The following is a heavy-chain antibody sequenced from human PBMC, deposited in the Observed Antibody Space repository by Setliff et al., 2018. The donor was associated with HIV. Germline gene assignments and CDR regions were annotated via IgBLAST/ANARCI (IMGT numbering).Heavy chain of an antibody. D-gene: IGHD6-6*01. CDR3: ARIYRSSWPFDACDI. J-gene: IGHJ3*02. Sequence: GSLRLSCAASGFTFSSYWMSWVRQAPGKGLEWLANIKQDESEIYYVDSVRGRFTVSRDNARNSLYLQMNSLRAEDTAIYYCARIYRSSWPFDACDIWGQGTMVTVSS. CDR2: IKQDESEI. CDR1: GFTFSSYW. V-gene: IGHV3-7*03.